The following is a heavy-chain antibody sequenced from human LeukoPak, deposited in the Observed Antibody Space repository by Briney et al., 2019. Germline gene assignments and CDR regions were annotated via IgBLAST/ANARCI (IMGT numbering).Heavy chain of an antibody. D-gene: IGHD3-22*01. V-gene: IGHV4-59*12. CDR3: ARSGDDSSGYNFDY. CDR1: GGSISSYY. CDR2: IYHSGST. Sequence: SETLSLTCTVSGGSISSYYWSWIRQPPGKGLGWIGEIYHSGSTNYNPSLKSRVTISVDKSKNQFSLKLSSVTAADTAVYYCARSGDDSSGYNFDYWGQGTLVTVSS. J-gene: IGHJ4*02.